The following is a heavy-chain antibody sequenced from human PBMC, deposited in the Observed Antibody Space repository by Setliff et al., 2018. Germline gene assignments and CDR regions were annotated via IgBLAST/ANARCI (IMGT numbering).Heavy chain of an antibody. Sequence: SVKVSCKASGYTFNNYAISWVRQAPGQGLEWMGGIIPMFGTPAYAQKFQDRVTITTDESTSTAYMELDSLKTEDTAVYYCARSPAVLGIGYLEPWGQGTLVTVSS. CDR1: GYTFNNYA. J-gene: IGHJ5*02. V-gene: IGHV1-69*05. CDR2: IIPMFGTP. CDR3: ARSPAVLGIGYLEP. D-gene: IGHD2-21*01.